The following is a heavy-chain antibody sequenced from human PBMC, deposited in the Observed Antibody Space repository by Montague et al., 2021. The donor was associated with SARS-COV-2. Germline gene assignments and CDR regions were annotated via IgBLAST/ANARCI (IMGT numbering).Heavy chain of an antibody. Sequence: SETLSLTCTVSGGSIGGTNYYWDWIRQSPGKGLEWIGNTFQSGSISYNPSLKSRVTISADTSTNQFSLRLSSVTAADTAVYSCASHPPHSPTGNDLVHCGLDVWGQGTMVTVSS. J-gene: IGHJ3*01. D-gene: IGHD2-21*01. CDR1: GGSIGGTNYY. CDR2: TFQSGSI. V-gene: IGHV4-39*01. CDR3: ASHPPHSPTGNDLVHCGLDV.